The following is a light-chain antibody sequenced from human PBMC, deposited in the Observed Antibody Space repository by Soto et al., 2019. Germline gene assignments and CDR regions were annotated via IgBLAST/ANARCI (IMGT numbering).Light chain of an antibody. CDR1: SSNIGSNY. J-gene: IGLJ2*01. Sequence: QAVVTQPPSASGTPGQRVTISCSGSSSNIGSNYVYWYQQLPGTAPKLLIYRNNKRPSGVPDRFSGSKSGTSASLAISGLRSEDEADYYCAAWDDSLSVVFGGGTKLTVL. V-gene: IGLV1-47*01. CDR2: RNN. CDR3: AAWDDSLSVV.